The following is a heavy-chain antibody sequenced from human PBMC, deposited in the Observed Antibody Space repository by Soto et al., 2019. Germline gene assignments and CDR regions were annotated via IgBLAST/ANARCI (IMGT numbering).Heavy chain of an antibody. CDR1: GFTFSSYG. CDR2: ISYDGSNK. Sequence: QVQLVESGGGVVQPGRSLRLSCAASGFTFSSYGMHWVRQAPGKGLEWVAVISYDGSNKYYADSVKGRFTISRDNSKNTLYLQMNSLGAEDTAVYYCAKDGVSWDSSGYGGYFQHWGQGTLVTVSS. CDR3: AKDGVSWDSSGYGGYFQH. J-gene: IGHJ1*01. V-gene: IGHV3-30*18. D-gene: IGHD3-22*01.